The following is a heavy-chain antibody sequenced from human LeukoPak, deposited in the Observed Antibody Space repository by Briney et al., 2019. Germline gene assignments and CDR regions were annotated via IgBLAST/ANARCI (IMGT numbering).Heavy chain of an antibody. V-gene: IGHV4-30-4*08. D-gene: IGHD2-2*02. CDR1: GGSISSGDYY. J-gene: IGHJ4*02. CDR2: IYYSGST. CDR3: ASARGEYCSSTSCYNYFDY. Sequence: SETLSLTCTVSGGSISSGDYYWSWIRQPPGKGLEWIGYIYYSGSTYYNPSLKSRVTISVDTSKNQFSLKLSSVTAADTAVYYCASARGEYCSSTSCYNYFDYWGQGTLVTVSS.